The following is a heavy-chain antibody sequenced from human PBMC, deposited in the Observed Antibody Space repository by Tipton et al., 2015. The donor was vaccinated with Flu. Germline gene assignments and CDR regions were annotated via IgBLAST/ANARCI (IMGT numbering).Heavy chain of an antibody. CDR2: IYTSGST. V-gene: IGHV4-61*02. CDR1: GVSISSGSYY. J-gene: IGHJ6*02. Sequence: TLSLTCTVSGVSISSGSYYWSWIRQPAGKGLEWIGRIYTSGSTYYKPSLKSRVTISLDTSKNHFSLRLTSVTAADTALYFCARAESSLWAGHYYGLDVWGQGTTVTVSS. D-gene: IGHD6-19*01. CDR3: ARAESSLWAGHYYGLDV.